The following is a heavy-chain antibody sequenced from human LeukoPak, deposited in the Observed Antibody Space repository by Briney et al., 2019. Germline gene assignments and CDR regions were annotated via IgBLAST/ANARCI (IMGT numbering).Heavy chain of an antibody. Sequence: PSETLSLTCTVSGGSISSSSYYWGWIRQPPGKGLEWIGSIYSSGSTYYNPSLKSRVTISVDPSKNQFSLKLSSVTAADTAVYYCARHFIKRGWPYYYYYGMDVWGQGTTVTVSS. CDR3: ARHFIKRGWPYYYYYGMDV. CDR1: GGSISSSSYY. V-gene: IGHV4-39*01. J-gene: IGHJ6*02. CDR2: IYSSGST. D-gene: IGHD6-19*01.